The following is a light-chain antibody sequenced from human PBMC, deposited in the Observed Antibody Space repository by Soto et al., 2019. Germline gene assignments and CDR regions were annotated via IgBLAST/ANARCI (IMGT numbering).Light chain of an antibody. CDR1: PSILHSNGYNY. CDR2: LGV. CDR3: MQGLQTPPT. J-gene: IGKJ1*01. V-gene: IGKV2-28*01. Sequence: VMILSPNFLIASSGDPASIYIMSSPSILHSNGYNYLDWYLQKPGHSPQLLIYLGVDRASGVPDRFSGSGSGTDFTLKIIIVEAEDVGVYYCMQGLQTPPTFGQGTKVDIK.